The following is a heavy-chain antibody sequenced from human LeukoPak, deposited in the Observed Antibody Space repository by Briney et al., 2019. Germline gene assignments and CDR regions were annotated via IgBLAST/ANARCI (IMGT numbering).Heavy chain of an antibody. J-gene: IGHJ4*02. CDR3: AQDYYYDSSGYCH. Sequence: GGSLRLSCAASGFTFSSYSMNWVRQAPGKGLEWVSAISSSSSYIYYADSVKGRFTISRDNAKNSLYLQMNSLRADDTAVYYCAQDYYYDSSGYCHWGQGTLVTVSS. D-gene: IGHD3-22*01. V-gene: IGHV3-21*01. CDR1: GFTFSSYS. CDR2: ISSSSSYI.